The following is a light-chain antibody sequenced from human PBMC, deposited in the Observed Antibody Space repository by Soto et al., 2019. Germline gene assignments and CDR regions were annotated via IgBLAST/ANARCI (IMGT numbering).Light chain of an antibody. CDR3: QQYNIWPQT. J-gene: IGKJ1*01. Sequence: VLTHAPGTRSLSPWERATLACRASQKLRSSLSWYQQKPGQAPRLLIYGASTRATGIPARFSGSGSGTEFTLTISSLQAEDFAVYFCQQYNIWPQTFGQGTKVDI. V-gene: IGKV3-15*01. CDR2: GAS. CDR1: QKLRSS.